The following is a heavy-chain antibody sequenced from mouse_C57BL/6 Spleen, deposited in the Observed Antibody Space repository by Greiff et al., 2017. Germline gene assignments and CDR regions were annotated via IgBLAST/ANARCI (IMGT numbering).Heavy chain of an antibody. D-gene: IGHD1-1*01. V-gene: IGHV5S21*01. CDR3: TRRDGSSPWFAY. CDR1: GFTFSSYA. J-gene: IGHJ3*01. CDR2: ISSGGDYI. Sequence: EVQLVESGEGLVKPGGSLKLSCAASGFTFSSYAMSWVRQTPEKRLEWVAYISSGGDYIYYADTVKGRFTISRDNARNTLYLQMSSLKSEDTAMYYSTRRDGSSPWFAYWGQGTLVTVSA.